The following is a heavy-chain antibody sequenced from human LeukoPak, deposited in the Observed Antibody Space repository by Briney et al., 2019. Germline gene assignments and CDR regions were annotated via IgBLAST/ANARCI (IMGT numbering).Heavy chain of an antibody. V-gene: IGHV4-61*02. CDR2: IYTSGST. D-gene: IGHD1-26*01. J-gene: IGHJ3*02. CDR1: GGSISSGSYY. Sequence: SQTLSLTCTVSGGSISSGSYYWSWIRQPAGKGLEWIGRIYTSGSTNYNPSLKSRVTISVDTSKNQFSLKLSSVTAADTAVYYCARAASLYIVGANGVAFDIWGQGTMVTVSS. CDR3: ARAASLYIVGANGVAFDI.